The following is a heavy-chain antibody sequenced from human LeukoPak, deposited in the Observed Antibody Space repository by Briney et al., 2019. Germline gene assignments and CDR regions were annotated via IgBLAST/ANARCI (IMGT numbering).Heavy chain of an antibody. CDR1: GGSLSRYY. D-gene: IGHD3-10*01. CDR3: ARAGGNWFDP. J-gene: IGHJ5*02. V-gene: IGHV4-59*01. CDR2: ISYSGST. Sequence: PSETLSLTCTVSGGSLSRYYWSLIRQPPGKGLEWIGCISYSGSTNYNPSLKSRVTISVDTSKNQFSLRLSSVTAADTAVYYCARAGGNWFDPWGQGTLVTVSS.